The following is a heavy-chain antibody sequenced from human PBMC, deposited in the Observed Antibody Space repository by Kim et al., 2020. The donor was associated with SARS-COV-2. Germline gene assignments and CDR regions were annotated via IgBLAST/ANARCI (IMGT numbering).Heavy chain of an antibody. CDR1: GGTFSSYA. V-gene: IGHV1-69*13. CDR2: IIPIFGTA. D-gene: IGHD2-15*01. J-gene: IGHJ4*02. CDR3: ARELSKPYSPADY. Sequence: SVKVSCKASGGTFSSYAISWVRQAPGQGLEWMGGIIPIFGTANYAQKFQGRVTITADESTSTAYMELSSLRSEDTAVYYCARELSKPYSPADYWGQGTLVTVSS.